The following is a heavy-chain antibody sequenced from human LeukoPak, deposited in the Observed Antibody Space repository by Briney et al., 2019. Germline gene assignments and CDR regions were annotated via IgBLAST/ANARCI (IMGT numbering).Heavy chain of an antibody. Sequence: GGSLRLSCAASGFTFSSYDMNWVRQAPGKGLEWVSYISSSGSTIYYAESVKGRFTISRDNAKNSLYLQMNSLRAEDTAVYYCARVSGYSSGNDYWGQGTLVTVSS. V-gene: IGHV3-48*03. J-gene: IGHJ4*02. D-gene: IGHD6-19*01. CDR1: GFTFSSYD. CDR2: ISSSGSTI. CDR3: ARVSGYSSGNDY.